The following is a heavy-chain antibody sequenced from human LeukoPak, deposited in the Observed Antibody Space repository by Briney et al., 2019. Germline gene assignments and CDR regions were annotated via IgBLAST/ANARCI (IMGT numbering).Heavy chain of an antibody. Sequence: SETLSLTCSISGGSISSTNYYWGWIRQPPGKGLEWIGSIYYSGSTYYNPSLKGRVTISVDTSKIQFSLNLSSVTAADTAVYYCARDSCSSTSCRKKFDDWGQGTLVTVSS. V-gene: IGHV4-39*07. D-gene: IGHD2-2*01. J-gene: IGHJ4*02. CDR1: GGSISSTNYY. CDR2: IYYSGST. CDR3: ARDSCSSTSCRKKFDD.